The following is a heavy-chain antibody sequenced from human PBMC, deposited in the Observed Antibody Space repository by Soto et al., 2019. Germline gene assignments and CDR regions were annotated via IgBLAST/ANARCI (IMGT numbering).Heavy chain of an antibody. V-gene: IGHV3-15*07. CDR1: GFTFSNAW. CDR2: IKSKTDGGTT. D-gene: IGHD2-8*01. Sequence: EVQLVESGGGLVKPGGSLRLSCAASGFTFSNAWMNWARQAPGKGLEWVDRIKSKTDGGTTDYAAPVKGRFTISRDDSKSTLSLQMNSLETEDTAVYYCTTGKMVMVEGVTLFRDYWGQGTLVTVSS. J-gene: IGHJ4*02. CDR3: TTGKMVMVEGVTLFRDY.